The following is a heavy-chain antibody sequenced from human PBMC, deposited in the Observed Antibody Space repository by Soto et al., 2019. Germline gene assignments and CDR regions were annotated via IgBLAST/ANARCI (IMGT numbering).Heavy chain of an antibody. V-gene: IGHV1-69*02. Sequence: QVQLVQSGAEVKKPGSSVKVSCKASGGTFRNYPINWVRQAPGQGLEWMGSILPIIDIPDYAQNFQARLTITADKSTSTAYMELSSLRSEDTAMYFCARGPLVVLNYFDYWGQGTLVTVSS. CDR1: GGTFRNYP. D-gene: IGHD2-2*01. J-gene: IGHJ4*02. CDR2: ILPIIDIP. CDR3: ARGPLVVLNYFDY.